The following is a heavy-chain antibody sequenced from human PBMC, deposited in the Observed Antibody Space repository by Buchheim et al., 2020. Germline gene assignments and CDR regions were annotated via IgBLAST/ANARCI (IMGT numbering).Heavy chain of an antibody. CDR3: VRDRGWTAFDY. D-gene: IGHD6-19*01. CDR2: INTDGSTT. Sequence: EVHLVESGGELVQPGGSLRLSCAASGFIFSKYWIQWVRHAPGKGLERVSFINTDGSTTGYADSVKGRFTISRDNARTTVYLHMTSLRVEDTAVYVCVRDRGWTAFDYWGQGAL. J-gene: IGHJ4*02. CDR1: GFIFSKYW. V-gene: IGHV3-74*01.